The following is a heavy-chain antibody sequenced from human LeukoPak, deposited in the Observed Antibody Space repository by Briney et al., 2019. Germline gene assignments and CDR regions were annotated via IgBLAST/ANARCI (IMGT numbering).Heavy chain of an antibody. V-gene: IGHV1-69*05. Sequence: SVKVSCKASGGTFSSYAISWVRQAPGQGLEWMGGIIPIFGTANYAQKFQGRVTITTDESTSTAYMELSSLRSEDTAVYYCARHPPPNLYCSSTSCLGEGFDPWGQGTLVTVSS. CDR3: ARHPPPNLYCSSTSCLGEGFDP. CDR2: IIPIFGTA. CDR1: GGTFSSYA. J-gene: IGHJ5*02. D-gene: IGHD2-2*01.